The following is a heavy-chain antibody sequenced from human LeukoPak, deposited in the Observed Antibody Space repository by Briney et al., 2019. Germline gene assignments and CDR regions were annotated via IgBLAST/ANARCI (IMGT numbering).Heavy chain of an antibody. V-gene: IGHV4-31*03. CDR1: GGSISSGGDY. Sequence: TLSLTCTVSGGSISSGGDYWSWIRQHPGKVPEWSGYIYYSGSTYYNPSLKSRVTISVDTSKNQFSLKLSSVTAADTAVYYCARDLSVTRSPSITIFGVVIGHAFDTWGQGTMVTVSS. J-gene: IGHJ3*02. D-gene: IGHD3-3*01. CDR3: ARDLSVTRSPSITIFGVVIGHAFDT. CDR2: IYYSGST.